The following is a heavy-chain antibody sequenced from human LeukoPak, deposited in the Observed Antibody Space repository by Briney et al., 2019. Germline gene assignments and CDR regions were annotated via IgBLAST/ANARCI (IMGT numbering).Heavy chain of an antibody. J-gene: IGHJ3*02. CDR3: AREAPGYDSSGYNDAFDI. CDR1: GYSISSGYY. D-gene: IGHD3-22*01. V-gene: IGHV4-38-2*02. CDR2: IYHSGST. Sequence: PSETLSLTCAVSGYSISSGYYWGWIRQPPGKGLEWIGSIYHSGSTYYNPSLKSRVTISVDTSKNQFSLKLSSVTAADTAVYYCAREAPGYDSSGYNDAFDIWGQGTMVTVSS.